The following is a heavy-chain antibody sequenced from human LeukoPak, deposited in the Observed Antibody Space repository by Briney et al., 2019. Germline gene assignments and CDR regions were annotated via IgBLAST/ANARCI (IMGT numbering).Heavy chain of an antibody. J-gene: IGHJ4*02. D-gene: IGHD5/OR15-5a*01. CDR3: APPYSVYDYGL. CDR2: INSDGSST. CDR1: GFTFSSYW. Sequence: PWASLRLSCAASGFTFSSYWMHWVRQAPGKGLVWVSSINSDGSSTSYAESVKGRFTISRDNAKNTLYLQLDSLRAEDTAVYDSAPPYSVYDYGLWGQGTLVTVSS. V-gene: IGHV3-74*01.